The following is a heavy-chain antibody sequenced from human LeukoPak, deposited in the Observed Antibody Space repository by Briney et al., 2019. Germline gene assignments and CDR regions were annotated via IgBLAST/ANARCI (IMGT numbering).Heavy chain of an antibody. CDR2: MSHTANT. CDR1: GGSVNNSGW. V-gene: IGHV4-4*02. J-gene: IGHJ4*02. D-gene: IGHD3-16*02. CDR3: ARGTYIWGSYRHFDF. Sequence: PSETLSLTCAVSGGSVNNSGWWTWVRQPPGKGLEWIGEMSHTANTNHNPSLKSRVTIAVDKSKNQFSLKLNSVTAADTAAYYCARGTYIWGSYRHFDFWGQRMLVTVSS.